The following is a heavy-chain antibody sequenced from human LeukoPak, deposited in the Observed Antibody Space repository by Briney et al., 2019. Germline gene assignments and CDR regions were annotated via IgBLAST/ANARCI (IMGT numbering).Heavy chain of an antibody. CDR2: IYSGGST. V-gene: IGHV3-53*01. CDR1: GFIVSSNY. Sequence: GGSLRLSCAASGFIVSSNYMSWVRQAPGKGLEWVSVIYSGGSTYYADSVKGRFTISRDNAKNSLYLQMNSLRADDTAVYYCARTGYYGSGQNWGQGTLVTVSS. D-gene: IGHD3-10*01. J-gene: IGHJ4*02. CDR3: ARTGYYGSGQN.